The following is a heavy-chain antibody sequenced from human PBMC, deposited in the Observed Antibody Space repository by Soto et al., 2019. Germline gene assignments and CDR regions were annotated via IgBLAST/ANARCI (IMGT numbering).Heavy chain of an antibody. CDR1: GGSIRSHY. Sequence: TLSLTCTVSGGSIRSHYWSWIRQSPAKGLEWVGCIHYSGSTNYNPSLKSRVIISADTSKNQFSLKLSSVTAADTAVYYCEGYCSSTSCYLGDVGTFDIWGQGAMVTVSS. V-gene: IGHV4-59*11. D-gene: IGHD2-2*01. J-gene: IGHJ3*02. CDR2: IHYSGST. CDR3: EGYCSSTSCYLGDVGTFDI.